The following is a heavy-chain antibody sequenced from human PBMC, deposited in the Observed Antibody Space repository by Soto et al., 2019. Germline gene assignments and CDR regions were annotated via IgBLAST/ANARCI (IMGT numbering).Heavy chain of an antibody. V-gene: IGHV1-18*04. D-gene: IGHD3-22*01. CDR2: IANYDGNT. CDR3: ARGTSEYTMIVVASLDR. J-gene: IGHJ5*02. CDR1: GYTFNDYG. Sequence: QVQLVQSGPEAKKPGASVKVSCKASGYTFNDYGISWVRQAPGQGLEWMGWIANYDGNTAYTQKFQGRATMTADTSTSTVYMELRGLTSDDTAVYYCARGTSEYTMIVVASLDRWGQGTLVTVSS.